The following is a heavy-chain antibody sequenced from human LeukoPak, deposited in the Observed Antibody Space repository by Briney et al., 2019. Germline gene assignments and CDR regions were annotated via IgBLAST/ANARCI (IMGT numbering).Heavy chain of an antibody. Sequence: ASVKVSCKASGYTFTSHYMHWVRQAPGQGLEWVGIINPRDAGTNYAQNFQGRVTMTRDTSTSTVYMDLSSLISEDTAVYYCTRGGYSHFDYWGQGTLVTVSS. CDR3: TRGGYSHFDY. CDR2: INPRDAGT. V-gene: IGHV1-46*01. J-gene: IGHJ4*02. CDR1: GYTFTSHY. D-gene: IGHD5-18*01.